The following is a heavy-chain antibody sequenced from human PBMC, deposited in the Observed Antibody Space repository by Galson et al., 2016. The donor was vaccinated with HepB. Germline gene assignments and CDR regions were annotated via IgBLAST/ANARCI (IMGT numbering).Heavy chain of an antibody. CDR3: ARDPPGVPDFALDV. J-gene: IGHJ6*02. D-gene: IGHD3-10*01. Sequence: SLRLSCAASGFTVSSHCMSWVRQAPGKGLEWVSLICDGGSAYYTDSVKARFTISRDNSKNKLYLQMNNLRPEDTAVYFCARDPPGVPDFALDVWGQGTTVTVSS. CDR1: GFTVSSHC. CDR2: ICDGGSA. V-gene: IGHV3-66*01.